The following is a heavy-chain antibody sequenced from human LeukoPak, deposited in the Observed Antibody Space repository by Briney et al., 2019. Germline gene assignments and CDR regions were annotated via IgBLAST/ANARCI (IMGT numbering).Heavy chain of an antibody. CDR2: IYPGDSDT. Sequence: GESLKISCKGSGYSFTSYWIGWVRQMPGKGLEWMGIIYPGDSDTRYSPSFQGQVTISADKSISTAYLQWSGLKASDTAMYYCARPPSGLRNAFDIWGQGTMVTVSS. V-gene: IGHV5-51*01. D-gene: IGHD7-27*01. J-gene: IGHJ3*02. CDR3: ARPPSGLRNAFDI. CDR1: GYSFTSYW.